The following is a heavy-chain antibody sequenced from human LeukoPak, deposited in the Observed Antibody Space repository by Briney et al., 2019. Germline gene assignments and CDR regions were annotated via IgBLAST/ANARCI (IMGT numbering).Heavy chain of an antibody. J-gene: IGHJ5*02. Sequence: ASETLSLTCTVSGGSISSYYWSWIRQPPGKGLEWIGHIFYTGSSNYNPSLKSRVTISLDRSKNQFSLRLTSVTAADTAVYYCARAGAWQIDPWGQGILVTVSS. CDR3: ARAGAWQIDP. CDR2: IFYTGSS. D-gene: IGHD3-10*01. CDR1: GGSISSYY. V-gene: IGHV4-59*01.